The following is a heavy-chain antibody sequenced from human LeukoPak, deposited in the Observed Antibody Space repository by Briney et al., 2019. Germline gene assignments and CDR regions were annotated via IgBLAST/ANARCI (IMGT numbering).Heavy chain of an antibody. D-gene: IGHD2-2*02. CDR1: GGSFSGYC. J-gene: IGHJ6*02. V-gene: IGHV4-34*01. CDR3: ARGGFMYCSSTSCYKKFPRREGMDV. Sequence: PSETLSLTCAVYGGSFSGYCWSWIRQPPGKGLEWIGEINHSGSTNYNPSLKSRVTISVDTSKNQFSLKLSSVTAADTAVYYCARGGFMYCSSTSCYKKFPRREGMDVWGQGTTVTVSS. CDR2: INHSGST.